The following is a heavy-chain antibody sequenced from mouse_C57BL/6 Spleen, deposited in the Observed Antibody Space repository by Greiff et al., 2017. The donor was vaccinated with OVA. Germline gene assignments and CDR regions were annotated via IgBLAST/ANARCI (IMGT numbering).Heavy chain of an antibody. Sequence: EVQRVESGPGLVKPSQSLSLTCSVTGYSITSGYYWNWIRQFPGNKLEWMGYISYDGSNNYNPSLKNRISITRDTSKNQFFLKLNSVTTEDTATYYCARDPIYYGNYPRGYWGQGTTLTVSS. D-gene: IGHD2-1*01. CDR1: GYSITSGYY. CDR2: ISYDGSN. J-gene: IGHJ2*01. CDR3: ARDPIYYGNYPRGY. V-gene: IGHV3-6*01.